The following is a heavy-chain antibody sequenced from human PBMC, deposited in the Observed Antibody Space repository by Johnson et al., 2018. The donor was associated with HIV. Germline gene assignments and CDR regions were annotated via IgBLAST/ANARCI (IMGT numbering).Heavy chain of an antibody. D-gene: IGHD6-6*01. CDR2: IWYDGSNK. CDR3: ARDRIRSSHAFDI. V-gene: IGHV3-33*08. J-gene: IGHJ3*02. CDR1: GFTFSDYG. Sequence: QVQLVESGGGLVQPGGSLRLSCAASGFTFSDYGMHWVRQAPGKGLEWVAVIWYDGSNKYFADSVKGRFTISRDNSRSTVYLHMIHLRAEYAAVYYCARDRIRSSHAFDIWGQGTMVTVSS.